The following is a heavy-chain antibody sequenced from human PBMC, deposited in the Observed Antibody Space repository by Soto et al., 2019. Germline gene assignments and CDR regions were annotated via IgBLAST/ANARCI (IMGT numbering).Heavy chain of an antibody. Sequence: YSLNISCQASGYRFSNYWITWVRQMPGKGLEWMGTIDPNDYYSNNSPSFRGHVTISADTSINTAYLHWSSLKASDTAIYYCARSFSGAKEEYNAEHVDGGDAWCKGTKVTVS. D-gene: IGHD1-1*01. V-gene: IGHV5-10-1*01. CDR1: GYRFSNYW. CDR3: ARSFSGAKEEYNAEHVDGGDA. J-gene: IGHJ6*03. CDR2: IDPNDYYS.